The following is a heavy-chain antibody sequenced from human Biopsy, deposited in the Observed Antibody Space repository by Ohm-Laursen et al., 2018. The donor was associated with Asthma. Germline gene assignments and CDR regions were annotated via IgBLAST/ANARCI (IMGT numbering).Heavy chain of an antibody. V-gene: IGHV1-69*13. D-gene: IGHD2-2*01. CDR2: IIPIFGPT. Sequence: GASVKVSCKASGGTFSSNSINWVRQAPGQGLERMGRIIPIFGPTNYAQKFQGRVTISADDSTSTAYMELSSLSSEDTALYYCARGPEYVRSSGALDYWGQGTTVTVSS. CDR3: ARGPEYVRSSGALDY. J-gene: IGHJ4*03. CDR1: GGTFSSNS.